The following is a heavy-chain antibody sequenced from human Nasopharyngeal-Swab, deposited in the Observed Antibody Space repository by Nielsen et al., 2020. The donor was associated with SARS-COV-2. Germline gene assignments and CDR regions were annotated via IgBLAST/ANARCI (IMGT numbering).Heavy chain of an antibody. CDR3: ARAGRGYYYTYFDY. D-gene: IGHD3-22*01. CDR1: GFTFSSYA. Sequence: SCAASGFTFSSYAMSWVRQAPGKGLEWIGYIYHSGSTYYNPSLKSRVTISVDRSKNQFSLKLSSVTAADTAVYYCARAGRGYYYTYFDYWGQGTLVTVSS. CDR2: IYHSGST. V-gene: IGHV4-30-2*01. J-gene: IGHJ4*02.